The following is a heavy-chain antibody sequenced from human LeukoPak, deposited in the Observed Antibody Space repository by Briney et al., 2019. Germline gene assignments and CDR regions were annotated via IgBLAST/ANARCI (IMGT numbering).Heavy chain of an antibody. J-gene: IGHJ6*02. V-gene: IGHV3-11*01. CDR3: ARTGTTYYYYYGMDV. D-gene: IGHD1-1*01. CDR2: ISSSGSTI. Sequence: PGGSLRLSCAASGFTFSDYYMSWLRQAPGKGLEWVSYISSSGSTIYYADSVKGRFTISRDNAKNSLYLQMNSLRAEDTAVYYCARTGTTYYYYYGMDVWGQGTTVTVSS. CDR1: GFTFSDYY.